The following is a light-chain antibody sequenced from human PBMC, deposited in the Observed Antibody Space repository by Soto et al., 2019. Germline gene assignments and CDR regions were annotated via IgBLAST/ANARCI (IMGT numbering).Light chain of an antibody. CDR1: QSFNSIY. V-gene: IGKV3-20*01. Sequence: EIVLTQSPGTLSLSPGERATLSCRASQSFNSIYLAWYQQKPGQAPRLLIYGASSRATGIPDRFSGSGSGTDFTLAISSLQPEDSATYYCLQDINYPWTFGQGTKVDIK. CDR3: LQDINYPWT. CDR2: GAS. J-gene: IGKJ1*01.